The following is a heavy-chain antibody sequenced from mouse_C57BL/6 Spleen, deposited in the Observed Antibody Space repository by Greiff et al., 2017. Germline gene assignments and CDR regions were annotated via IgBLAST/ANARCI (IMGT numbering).Heavy chain of an antibody. CDR1: GFTFSDYG. Sequence: EVKVVESGGGLVKPGGSLKLSCAASGFTFSDYGMHWVRQAPEQGLEWVAYISSGSSTIYYADTVKGRFTISRDNAKNTLFLQMTSLRSEDTARYYCARRAGTPFDYWGQGTTLTVSS. CDR3: ARRAGTPFDY. V-gene: IGHV5-17*01. J-gene: IGHJ2*01. CDR2: ISSGSSTI. D-gene: IGHD3-3*01.